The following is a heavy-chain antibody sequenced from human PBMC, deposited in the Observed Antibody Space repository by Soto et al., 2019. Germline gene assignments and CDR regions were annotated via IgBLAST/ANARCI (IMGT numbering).Heavy chain of an antibody. V-gene: IGHV4-30-2*01. CDR1: GVYISGGYYS. CDR2: IYNSGST. Sequence: PSETLSLTCAVSGVYISGGYYSWSWIRQPPGKGLEWIGFIYNSGSTYYNSSLKSRVTISVDRSKKHFFLNLTSVTAADTAVYYCATSRKFFQIWGQGTKVTVSS. J-gene: IGHJ3*02. CDR3: ATSRKFFQI.